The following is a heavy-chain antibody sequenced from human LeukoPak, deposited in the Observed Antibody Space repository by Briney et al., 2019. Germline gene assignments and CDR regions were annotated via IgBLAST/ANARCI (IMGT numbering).Heavy chain of an antibody. Sequence: SETLSLTCAVYGGSFSGYYWTWIRQSPGMGLEWLGEINHSGGTYYNPSLQSRITMSVDTSKNQFSLRMTSVTAADTAVYYCVRGFRGFNYGRGGKNWFDSRGQGTLVTVSS. J-gene: IGHJ5*01. D-gene: IGHD5-18*01. CDR1: GGSFSGYY. CDR2: INHSGGT. V-gene: IGHV4-34*01. CDR3: VRGFRGFNYGRGGKNWFDS.